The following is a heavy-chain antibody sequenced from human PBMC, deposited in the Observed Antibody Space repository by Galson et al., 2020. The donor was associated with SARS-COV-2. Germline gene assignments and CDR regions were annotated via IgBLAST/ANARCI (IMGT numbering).Heavy chain of an antibody. D-gene: IGHD3-3*01. V-gene: IGHV4-59*01. J-gene: IGHJ6*03. Sequence: ETLSLTCTVSGDSTSNYYWSWIRQPPGKGLEWIGYMFHSGITNYNPALKSRVTMSVDTSKNQFSLRLTSVTAADTAVYYCARLYDHFYYYMDVWGKGTTATVSS. CDR2: MFHSGIT. CDR3: ARLYDHFYYYMDV. CDR1: GDSTSNYY.